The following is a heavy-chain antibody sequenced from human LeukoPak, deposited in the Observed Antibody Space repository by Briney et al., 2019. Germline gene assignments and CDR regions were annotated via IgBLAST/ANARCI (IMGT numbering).Heavy chain of an antibody. CDR3: ARGTLGAWGW. CDR1: GFTFSNYA. Sequence: AGGSLRLSCAASGFTFSNYAMNWVRQAPGKGLEWVSSISSSSNYIHYADSVKGRFTISRDNAKNSLYLQMNSLRAEDTAVYFCARGTLGAWGWWGQGTLVTVSS. CDR2: ISSSSNYI. V-gene: IGHV3-21*01. D-gene: IGHD6-19*01. J-gene: IGHJ4*02.